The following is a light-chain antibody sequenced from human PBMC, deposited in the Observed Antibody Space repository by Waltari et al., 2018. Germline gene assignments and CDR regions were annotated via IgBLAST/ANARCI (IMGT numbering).Light chain of an antibody. Sequence: QSALTQPASVSGSPGQSITISCTGTSNDVGGYNYVSWCQQHPGKAPKLMIYDVNNRPSACAHRCSGSKPGNTASLTISGLQTEDEADYYCSSYSTSGTWGFGGGTKLAVL. V-gene: IGLV2-14*03. CDR3: SSYSTSGTWG. J-gene: IGLJ3*02. CDR2: DVN. CDR1: SNDVGGYNY.